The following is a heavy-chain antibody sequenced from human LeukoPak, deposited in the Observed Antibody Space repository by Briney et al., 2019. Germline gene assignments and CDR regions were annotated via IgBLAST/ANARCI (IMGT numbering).Heavy chain of an antibody. CDR1: GFTFSNYW. CDR2: INKDGSEK. D-gene: IGHD6-13*01. V-gene: IGHV3-7*01. CDR3: ARSWMGAKDY. J-gene: IGHJ4*02. Sequence: GGSLRLSCAASGFTFSNYWMNWVRQAPGKGPEWVANINKDGSEKYHVDSVKGRFTISRDNAKNSLYLQMNSLRGEDAAVYYCARSWMGAKDYWGQGTLVTVSS.